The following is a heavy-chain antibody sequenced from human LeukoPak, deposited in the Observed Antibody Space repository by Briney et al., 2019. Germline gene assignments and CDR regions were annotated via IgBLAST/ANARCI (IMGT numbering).Heavy chain of an antibody. Sequence: SETLSLTCTVSGGSISSYYWSWIRQPPGKELEWIGYIYYSGSTNYNPSLKSRVTISVDTSNNQFALKLSSVTAADTAVYYCAYGSRRPGAYDYWGQGTLVTVSS. CDR1: GGSISSYY. D-gene: IGHD2-8*02. J-gene: IGHJ4*02. V-gene: IGHV4-59*01. CDR3: AYGSRRPGAYDY. CDR2: IYYSGST.